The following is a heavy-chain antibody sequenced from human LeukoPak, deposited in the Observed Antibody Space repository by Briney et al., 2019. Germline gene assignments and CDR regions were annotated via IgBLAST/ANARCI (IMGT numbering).Heavy chain of an antibody. D-gene: IGHD3-10*01. CDR3: ARDARGSDY. CDR2: IWYDGSNK. V-gene: IGHV3-33*01. Sequence: PGRSLRLSCAASGFTFSSYGMHWVRQAPGKGLEWVAVIWYDGSNKYYADSVKGRFTISRDNSKNTLYLQMNSLRAEDTAMYYCARDARGSDYWGQGTLVTVSS. J-gene: IGHJ4*02. CDR1: GFTFSSYG.